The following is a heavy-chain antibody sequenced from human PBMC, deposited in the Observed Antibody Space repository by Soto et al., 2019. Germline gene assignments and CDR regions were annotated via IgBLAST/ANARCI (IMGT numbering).Heavy chain of an antibody. CDR3: ARGVAVAGRRGPVDY. J-gene: IGHJ4*02. V-gene: IGHV4-59*01. CDR2: IYYSGRT. Sequence: SETLSLTCTVSGGSISSYYWSWIRQPPGKGLEWIGYIYYSGRTNYNPSLKSRVTISVDTSKNQFSLKLSSVTAADTAVYYCARGVAVAGRRGPVDYWGQGTLVTVSS. CDR1: GGSISSYY. D-gene: IGHD6-19*01.